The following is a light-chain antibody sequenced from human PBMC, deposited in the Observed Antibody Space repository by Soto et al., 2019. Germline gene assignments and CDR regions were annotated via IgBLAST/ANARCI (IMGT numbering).Light chain of an antibody. Sequence: AIEMTQSPSSLSASVAARFTIACRASQGIRTELGWYQQKPGEAPKLLIYAASTLQGGVPSRFSGSGSSSDFTLSISSLQPEDLATYYCLPDYHDSRTLSPGTKV. V-gene: IGKV1-6*01. J-gene: IGKJ1*01. CDR3: LPDYHDSRT. CDR1: QGIRTE. CDR2: AAS.